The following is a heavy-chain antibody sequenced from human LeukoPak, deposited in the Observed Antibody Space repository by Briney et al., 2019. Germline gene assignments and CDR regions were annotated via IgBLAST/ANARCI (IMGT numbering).Heavy chain of an antibody. V-gene: IGHV3-53*01. Sequence: GGSLRLSCAASGFTVSSNYMSWVRQAPGKGLEWVSVIYSGGSTYYADSVKGRSTISRDNSKNTLYLQMNSLRAEDTAVYYCARDREFGGYYYFDYWGQGTLVTVSS. CDR3: ARDREFGGYYYFDY. CDR2: IYSGGST. J-gene: IGHJ4*02. CDR1: GFTVSSNY. D-gene: IGHD3-16*01.